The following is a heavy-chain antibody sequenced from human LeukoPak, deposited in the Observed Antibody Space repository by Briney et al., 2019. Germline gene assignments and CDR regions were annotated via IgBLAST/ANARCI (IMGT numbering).Heavy chain of an antibody. J-gene: IGHJ6*03. V-gene: IGHV3-74*01. Sequence: GGSLRLSCAASGFTFSSYWMHWVRQTPGKGLVWVSRINTDGSTTSYADSVKGRFTISRDNSKNTLYLQMNSLRAEDTAVYYCARVFSQSSSSWYYYYYMDVWGKGTTVTISS. D-gene: IGHD6-13*01. CDR2: INTDGSTT. CDR1: GFTFSSYW. CDR3: ARVFSQSSSSWYYYYYMDV.